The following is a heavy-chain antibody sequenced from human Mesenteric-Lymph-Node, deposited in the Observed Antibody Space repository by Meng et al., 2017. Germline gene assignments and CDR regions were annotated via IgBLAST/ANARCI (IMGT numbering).Heavy chain of an antibody. CDR1: GFTLGSHH. Sequence: GGSLRLSCALSGFTLGSHHMHWVRQIPGKGLEWVAVMAAGGSQQQYAESVKGRFTFSRDISKNTLNLQMNSLRAEDTAVYYCSTLGEASLRGMDVWGQGTTVTVSS. J-gene: IGHJ6*02. CDR3: STLGEASLRGMDV. D-gene: IGHD5/OR15-5a*01. V-gene: IGHV3-30*07. CDR2: MAAGGSQQ.